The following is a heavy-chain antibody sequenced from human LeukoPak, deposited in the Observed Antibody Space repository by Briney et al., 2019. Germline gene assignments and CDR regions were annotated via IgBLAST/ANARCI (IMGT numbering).Heavy chain of an antibody. Sequence: SQTLSLTCTVSGGSISSGGYYWSWIRQPPGKGLEWIGYIYHSGSTYYNPSLKSRVTISVDRSKNQFSLKLSSVTAADTAVYYCARDYGDLGDYWGQGTLVTVSS. CDR2: IYHSGST. D-gene: IGHD4-17*01. V-gene: IGHV4-30-2*01. CDR1: GGSISSGGYY. CDR3: ARDYGDLGDY. J-gene: IGHJ4*02.